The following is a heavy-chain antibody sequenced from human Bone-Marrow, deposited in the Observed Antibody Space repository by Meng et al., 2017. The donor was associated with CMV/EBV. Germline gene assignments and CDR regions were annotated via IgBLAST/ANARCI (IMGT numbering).Heavy chain of an antibody. J-gene: IGHJ5*02. V-gene: IGHV1-2*02. CDR3: ATAVTIFGVTDNWFDP. Sequence: ASVKVSCKASGYTFTGYYMHWVRQAPGQGLEWMGWINPNSGGTNYAQKFQGRVTMTRDTSISTAYMELSRLRSEDTAVYYCATAVTIFGVTDNWFDPWGQGTLVTVS. CDR2: INPNSGGT. D-gene: IGHD3-3*01. CDR1: GYTFTGYY.